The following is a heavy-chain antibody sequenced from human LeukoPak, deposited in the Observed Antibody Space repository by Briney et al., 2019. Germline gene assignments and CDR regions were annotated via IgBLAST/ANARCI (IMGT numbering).Heavy chain of an antibody. V-gene: IGHV3-30*04. Sequence: RRSLRLSCAASGFTFSSYAMHWVRQAPGKGLEWVAVISYDGSNKYYADSVKGRFTISRDNSKNTLYLQMNSLRAEDTAVYYCARGAHKRDDYGGFFDYWGQGTLVTVSS. J-gene: IGHJ4*02. CDR2: ISYDGSNK. CDR3: ARGAHKRDDYGGFFDY. CDR1: GFTFSSYA. D-gene: IGHD4-23*01.